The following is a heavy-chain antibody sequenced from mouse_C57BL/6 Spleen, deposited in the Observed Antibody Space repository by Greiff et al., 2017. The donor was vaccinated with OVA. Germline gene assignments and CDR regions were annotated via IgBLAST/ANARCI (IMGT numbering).Heavy chain of an antibody. CDR2: INPSSGYT. CDR3: ASNYYGSSYSFDD. D-gene: IGHD1-1*01. CDR1: GYTFTSYT. J-gene: IGHJ2*01. V-gene: IGHV1-4*01. Sequence: VQLQQSGAELARPGASVKMSCKASGYTFTSYTMHWVKQRPGQGLEWIGYINPSSGYTKYNQKFKDKATLTADKSSSTAYMQLSSLTSEDSAVYYCASNYYGSSYSFDDWGQGTTLTVSS.